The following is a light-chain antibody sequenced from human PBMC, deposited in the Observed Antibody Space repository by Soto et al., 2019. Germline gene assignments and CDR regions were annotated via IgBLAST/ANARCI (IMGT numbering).Light chain of an antibody. J-gene: IGLJ2*01. Sequence: QSALTQPASVSGSPGQSITISCTGTSSDVGGYNYVSWYQQHPGKAPKLMIYDVHNRSSGVSNRFSGSKSGNTASLTISGLQAEEEADYYCSSYTGRSTYVVFGGGTKLTVL. CDR1: SSDVGGYNY. CDR2: DVH. CDR3: SSYTGRSTYVV. V-gene: IGLV2-14*01.